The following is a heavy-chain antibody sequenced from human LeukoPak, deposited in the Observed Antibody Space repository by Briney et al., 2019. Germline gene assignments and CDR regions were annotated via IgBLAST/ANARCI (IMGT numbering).Heavy chain of an antibody. D-gene: IGHD2-21*01. CDR2: IWYDGSNK. CDR1: GFTFSSYG. CDR3: ARDRAGVYYYYGMDV. Sequence: PGGSLRLSCAASGFTFSSYGMHWVRQAPCKGLEWVAVIWYDGSNKYYADSVKGRFTISRDNSKNTLYLQMNSLRAEDTAVYYCARDRAGVYYYYGMDVWGQGTTVTVSS. V-gene: IGHV3-33*01. J-gene: IGHJ6*02.